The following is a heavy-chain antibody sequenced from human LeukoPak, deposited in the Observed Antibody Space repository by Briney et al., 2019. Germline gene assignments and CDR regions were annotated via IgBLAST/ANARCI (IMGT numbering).Heavy chain of an antibody. CDR2: IFGSGGST. Sequence: GGSLRLSCAASGFTFSTYAMYWVRQAPGKGLEWVSGIFGSGGSTHYADSVKGRFTISRDNSKNTVYLQMNSLRAEDTAVYYCAKTTTGYSSGRYPGWPVDYWGQGALVTVSS. CDR3: AKTTTGYSSGRYPGWPVDY. V-gene: IGHV3-23*01. CDR1: GFTFSTYA. J-gene: IGHJ4*02. D-gene: IGHD6-19*01.